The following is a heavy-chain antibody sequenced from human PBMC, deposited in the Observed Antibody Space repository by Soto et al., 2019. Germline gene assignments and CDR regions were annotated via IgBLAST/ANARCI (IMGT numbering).Heavy chain of an antibody. V-gene: IGHV4-34*01. CDR1: GESFNGYY. Sequence: SETLSLTCTAYGESFNGYYWSWIRQPPGKGLEWIGEIHHSGSANYNPSLKSRVTFSIDTSKRQFSLKVRSVTAADTAVYYCARGPPIVMGTTIVPRNYYFDYWGQGTLVTVSS. CDR3: ARGPPIVMGTTIVPRNYYFDY. J-gene: IGHJ4*02. CDR2: IHHSGSA. D-gene: IGHD2-21*02.